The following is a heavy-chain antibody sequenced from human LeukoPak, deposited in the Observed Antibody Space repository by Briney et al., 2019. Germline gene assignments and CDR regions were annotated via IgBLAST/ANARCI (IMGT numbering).Heavy chain of an antibody. Sequence: GGSLRLSCAASGFTFSSYWMNWARQAPGKGLEWVASINHNGNVNYYVDSVKGRFTISRGNAKNSLYLQMSNLRAEDTAVYFCAGGGVLDVWGKGATVTVSS. CDR1: GFTFSSYW. CDR3: AGGGVLDV. V-gene: IGHV3-7*03. CDR2: INHNGNVN. D-gene: IGHD3-16*01. J-gene: IGHJ6*04.